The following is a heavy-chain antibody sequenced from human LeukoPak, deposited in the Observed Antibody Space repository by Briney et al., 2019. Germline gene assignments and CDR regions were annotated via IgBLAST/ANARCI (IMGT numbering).Heavy chain of an antibody. J-gene: IGHJ5*02. CDR1: GGSISSSSYY. D-gene: IGHD5-18*01. CDR3: ARGQGYSYGYEWFDP. CDR2: IYYSGST. V-gene: IGHV4-39*01. Sequence: SETLSLTCTVSGGSISSSSYYWGWIRQPPGKGLEWIGSIYYSGSTYYNPSLKSRVTISVDTSKNQFSLKLNSVTAADTAVYFCARGQGYSYGYEWFDPWGQGTLVTVSS.